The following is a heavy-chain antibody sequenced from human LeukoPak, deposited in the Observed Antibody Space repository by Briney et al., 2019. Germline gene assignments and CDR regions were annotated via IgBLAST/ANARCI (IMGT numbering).Heavy chain of an antibody. V-gene: IGHV4-30-2*01. CDR2: IYHAGNT. Sequence: ASQTLSLTCTVSGGSTYSGGSSWSWIRQPPGKGLEWIGFIYHAGNTYYNPSLESRVTISIDRSKNQFSPELRSLTAADTAVYYCATTTFAVQAFASWGQGALVTVSS. J-gene: IGHJ4*02. CDR1: GGSTYSGGSS. D-gene: IGHD1-1*01. CDR3: ATTTFAVQAFAS.